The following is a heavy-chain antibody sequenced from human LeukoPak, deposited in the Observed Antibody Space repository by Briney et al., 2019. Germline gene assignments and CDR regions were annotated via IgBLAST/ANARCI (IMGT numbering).Heavy chain of an antibody. J-gene: IGHJ6*02. CDR2: TNPDGNEK. D-gene: IGHD1-1*01. CDR1: GFSFSEYW. CDR3: ARGHWQLEV. Sequence: GGSLRLSCEASGFSFSEYWMSWVRQAPGKGLEWVASTNPDGNEKYYVDSVKGRFTISRDNAKESVYLQMNRQRAEDTAVYYCARGHWQLEVWGQGTTVTVSS. V-gene: IGHV3-7*01.